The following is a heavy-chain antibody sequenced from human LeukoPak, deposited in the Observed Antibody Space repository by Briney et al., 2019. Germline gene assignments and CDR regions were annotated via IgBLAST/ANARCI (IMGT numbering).Heavy chain of an antibody. Sequence: ASVKVSCKASGYTFTSYYMHWVRQAPGQGLEWMGWINPNSGGTNYAQKFQGRVTMTRDTSISTAYMELSRLRSDDTAVYYCARDRGSCSGGSCYRLDYWGQGTLVTVSS. J-gene: IGHJ4*02. CDR1: GYTFTSYY. V-gene: IGHV1-2*02. CDR3: ARDRGSCSGGSCYRLDY. D-gene: IGHD2-15*01. CDR2: INPNSGGT.